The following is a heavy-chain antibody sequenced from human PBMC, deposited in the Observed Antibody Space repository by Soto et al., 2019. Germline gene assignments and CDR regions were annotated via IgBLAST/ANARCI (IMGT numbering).Heavy chain of an antibody. CDR2: IIPILGIA. CDR3: ARERGVLRSRGFDY. Sequence: QVQLVQSGAEVKKPGSSVKVSCKASVGTFSSYTISWVRQAPGQGLEWMGRIIPILGIANYAQKFQGRVTITADKSTSTAYMELSSLRSEDTAVYYCARERGVLRSRGFDYWGQGTLVTVSS. D-gene: IGHD3-10*01. V-gene: IGHV1-69*08. J-gene: IGHJ4*02. CDR1: VGTFSSYT.